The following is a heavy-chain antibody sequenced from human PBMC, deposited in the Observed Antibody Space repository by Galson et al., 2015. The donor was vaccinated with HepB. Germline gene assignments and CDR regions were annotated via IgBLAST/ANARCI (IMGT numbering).Heavy chain of an antibody. CDR2: ISAYNGNS. CDR3: ARDRARQQWLKDGWFDP. D-gene: IGHD6-19*01. Sequence: SVKVSCKASGYTFTSYSISWVRQAPGQGLEWMGWISAYNGNSKYAQKFQDRVTMTTDTSTGTAYMDLRSLRSDDTAVYYCARDRARQQWLKDGWFDPWGQGTLVIVSS. CDR1: GYTFTSYS. V-gene: IGHV1-18*01. J-gene: IGHJ5*02.